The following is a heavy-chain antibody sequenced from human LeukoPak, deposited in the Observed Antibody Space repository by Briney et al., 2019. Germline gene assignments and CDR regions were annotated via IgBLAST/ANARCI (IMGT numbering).Heavy chain of an antibody. CDR2: MYYTGST. Sequence: SETLSLTCTVSGGSVSSSNYYWGWIRQPPGKRLEWIGSMYYTGSTYYNPSLKSRVSISVDTSKTQFSLKLSSVTAADTAVYYCARHVGYYDTSSNFRDYWGQGTLVTVSS. CDR3: ARHVGYYDTSSNFRDY. J-gene: IGHJ4*02. CDR1: GGSVSSSNYY. V-gene: IGHV4-39*01. D-gene: IGHD3-22*01.